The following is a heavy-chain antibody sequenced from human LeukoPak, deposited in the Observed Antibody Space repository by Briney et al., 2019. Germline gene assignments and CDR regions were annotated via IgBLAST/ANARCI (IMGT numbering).Heavy chain of an antibody. J-gene: IGHJ4*02. CDR2: ISWNSGSI. D-gene: IGHD3-10*01. CDR1: GFTFDDYA. V-gene: IGHV3-9*01. Sequence: GGSLRLSCAASGFTFDDYAMHWVRQAPGKGLEWVSGISWNSGSIGYADSVKGRFTISRDNAKNSLYLQMNSLRAEDTALYYCAKDLYGSGSLSYYFDYWGQGTLVTVSS. CDR3: AKDLYGSGSLSYYFDY.